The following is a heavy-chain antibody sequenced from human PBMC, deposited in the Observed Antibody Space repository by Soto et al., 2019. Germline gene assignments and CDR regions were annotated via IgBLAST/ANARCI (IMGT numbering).Heavy chain of an antibody. CDR1: GYTFTSYG. CDR2: ISAHNGNT. J-gene: IGHJ5*02. V-gene: IGHV1-18*01. D-gene: IGHD2-2*01. CDR3: AREVGVPAANWFDP. Sequence: ASVKVSCKASGYTFTSYGISWVRQAPGQGLEWMGWISAHNGNTNYAQKLQGRVTMTTDTSTSTAYMELRSLRSDDTAVYYCAREVGVPAANWFDPWGQGTLVTVSS.